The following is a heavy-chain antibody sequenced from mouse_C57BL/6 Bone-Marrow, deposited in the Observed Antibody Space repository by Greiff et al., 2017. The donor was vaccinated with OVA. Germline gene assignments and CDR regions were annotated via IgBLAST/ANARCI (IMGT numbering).Heavy chain of an antibody. CDR1: GYTFTSYW. J-gene: IGHJ3*01. CDR3: ARDHYYDSSPFAY. CDR2: IHPNSGST. V-gene: IGHV1-64*01. D-gene: IGHD1-1*01. Sequence: QVQLQQPGAELVKPGASVKLSCKASGYTFTSYWMHWVKQRPGQGLEWIGMIHPNSGSTNYNEKFKSKATLTVDKSSSTAYLQLSSLTSEDSAVYYCARDHYYDSSPFAYWGQGTLVTVSA.